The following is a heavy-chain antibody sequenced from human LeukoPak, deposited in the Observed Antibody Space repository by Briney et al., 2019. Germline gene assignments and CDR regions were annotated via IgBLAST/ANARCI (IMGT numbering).Heavy chain of an antibody. CDR3: AKDFAYSSGWYFDY. CDR2: ISWNSGTI. Sequence: GGSLRLSCAASGFTFDDFGMHWVRQGPGKGLEWVSGISWNSGTIGYADSVKGRFTISRDNAKNSLYLQMNSLRAEDTALYYCAKDFAYSSGWYFDYWGQGTLVTVSS. CDR1: GFTFDDFG. D-gene: IGHD6-19*01. J-gene: IGHJ4*02. V-gene: IGHV3-9*01.